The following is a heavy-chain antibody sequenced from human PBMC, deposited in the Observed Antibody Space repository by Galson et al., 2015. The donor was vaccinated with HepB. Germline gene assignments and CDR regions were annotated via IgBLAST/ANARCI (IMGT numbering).Heavy chain of an antibody. CDR2: IIPILGIA. CDR1: GGTFSSYT. Sequence: SVKVSCKASGGTFSSYTISWVRQAPGQGLEWMGRIIPILGIANYAQKFQGRVTITADKSTSTAYMELSSLRSEDTAVYYCARCADSSSWYYFDYWGQGTLVTVSS. CDR3: ARCADSSSWYYFDY. V-gene: IGHV1-69*02. J-gene: IGHJ4*02. D-gene: IGHD6-13*01.